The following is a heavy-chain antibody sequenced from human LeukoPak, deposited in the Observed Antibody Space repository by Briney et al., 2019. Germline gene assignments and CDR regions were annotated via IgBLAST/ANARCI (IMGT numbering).Heavy chain of an antibody. Sequence: SETLSLTCTVSGGSISGSSYYGVWLRQPPGKGLEWIGEINHSGSTNYNPSLKSRVTISVDTSKNQFSLKLSSVTAADTAVYYCAVGQGAFDIWGQGTMVTVSS. CDR2: INHSGST. CDR3: AVGQGAFDI. J-gene: IGHJ3*02. D-gene: IGHD1-26*01. CDR1: GGSISGSSYY. V-gene: IGHV4-39*07.